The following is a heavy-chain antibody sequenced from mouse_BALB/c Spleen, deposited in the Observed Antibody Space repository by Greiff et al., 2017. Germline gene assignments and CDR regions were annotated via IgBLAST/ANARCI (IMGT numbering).Heavy chain of an antibody. CDR2: IRLKSNNYAT. CDR3: TRDYRYD. J-gene: IGHJ3*01. V-gene: IGHV6-6*02. CDR1: GFTFSNYW. D-gene: IGHD2-14*01. Sequence: EVQGVESGGGLVQPGGSMKLSCVASGFTFSNYWMNWVRQSPEKGLEWVAEIRLKSNNYATHYAESVKGRFTISRDDSKSSVYLQMNNLRAEDTGIYYCTRDYRYDWGQGTLVTVSA.